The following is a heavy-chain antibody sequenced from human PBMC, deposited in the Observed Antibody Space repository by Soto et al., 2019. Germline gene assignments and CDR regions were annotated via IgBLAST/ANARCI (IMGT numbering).Heavy chain of an antibody. Sequence: GGSLRLSCAASGFTVSSNYMSWVRQAPGKGLEWVSVIYSGGSTYYADSVKGRLTISIHNSKNTLYLQMNSLRAEDTAVYYCARGPSITIFGVVMYNWCDPWGQGTLVTVSS. D-gene: IGHD3-3*01. J-gene: IGHJ5*02. V-gene: IGHV3-53*04. CDR3: ARGPSITIFGVVMYNWCDP. CDR2: IYSGGST. CDR1: GFTVSSNY.